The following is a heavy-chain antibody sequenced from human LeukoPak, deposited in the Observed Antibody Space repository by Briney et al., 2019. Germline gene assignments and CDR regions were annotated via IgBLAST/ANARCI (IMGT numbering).Heavy chain of an antibody. CDR2: ISGGGGGT. CDR1: GITFRSFT. Sequence: GGSLRLSCAASGITFRSFTMSWLRQAPGKGLEWVSAISGGGGGTYYADSVKGRFTISRDNSKNTLYLQMNSLRAEDTAVYYCAKEFRGYALVSRGQGSMVTVSS. J-gene: IGHJ3*02. D-gene: IGHD5-18*01. V-gene: IGHV3-23*01. CDR3: AKEFRGYALVS.